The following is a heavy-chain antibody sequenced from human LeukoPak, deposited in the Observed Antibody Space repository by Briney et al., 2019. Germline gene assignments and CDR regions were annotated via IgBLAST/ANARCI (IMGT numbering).Heavy chain of an antibody. CDR2: IYYSGSI. V-gene: IGHV4-39*01. J-gene: IGHJ5*02. CDR3: ARRLDP. Sequence: SETLSLTCTVSGGSISSSSYYWGWIRQPPGKGLEWIGSIYYSGSIYYNPSLKSRVSISVDTSKNQFSLKLSSVTAADTAVYSCARRLDPWGQGTLVTVSS. CDR1: GGSISSSSYY.